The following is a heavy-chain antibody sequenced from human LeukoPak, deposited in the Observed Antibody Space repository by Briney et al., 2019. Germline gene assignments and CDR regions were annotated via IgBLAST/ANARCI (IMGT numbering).Heavy chain of an antibody. D-gene: IGHD6-13*01. V-gene: IGHV4-59*01. Sequence: PSETLSLTCTVSGGSISSYYWSWIRQPPGKGLEWIGYIYYSGSTNYNPSPKSRVTISVDTSKNQFSLKLSSVTAADTAVYYCARGVHRHRSSWYSAFFDYWGQGTLVTVSS. CDR2: IYYSGST. CDR3: ARGVHRHRSSWYSAFFDY. CDR1: GGSISSYY. J-gene: IGHJ4*02.